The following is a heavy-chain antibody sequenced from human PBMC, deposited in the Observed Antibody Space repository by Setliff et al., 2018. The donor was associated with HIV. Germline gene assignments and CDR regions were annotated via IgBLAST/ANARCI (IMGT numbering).Heavy chain of an antibody. Sequence: SETLSLTCTVSGGSMNSHYWSWIRQSPGRGLEWIGYIYYSVSTKYNPSLKSRVSMSIDTSKNQLSLKMSSVTAADTAVYYCARGVVDYDFWSGSGDYYYMTSGAKGPRSPSP. D-gene: IGHD3-3*01. CDR3: ARGVVDYDFWSGSGDYYYMTS. CDR1: GGSMNSHY. J-gene: IGHJ6*03. V-gene: IGHV4-59*11. CDR2: IYYSVST.